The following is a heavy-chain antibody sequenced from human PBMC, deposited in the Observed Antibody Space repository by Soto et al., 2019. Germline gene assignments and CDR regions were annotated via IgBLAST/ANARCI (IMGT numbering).Heavy chain of an antibody. V-gene: IGHV1-3*01. CDR2: INAGNGNT. CDR3: AKDYYDSSGYYPPALLFDY. Sequence: ASVKVSCKASGYTFTSYAMHWVRQAPGQRLDWMGWINAGNGNTIYSQKFQGRVTITRDTSASTAYMELSSLRSEDTAVYYCAKDYYDSSGYYPPALLFDYWGQGTLVTVSS. CDR1: GYTFTSYA. J-gene: IGHJ4*02. D-gene: IGHD3-22*01.